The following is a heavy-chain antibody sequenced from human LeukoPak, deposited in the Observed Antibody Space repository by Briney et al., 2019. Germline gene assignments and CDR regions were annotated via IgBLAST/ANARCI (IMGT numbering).Heavy chain of an antibody. D-gene: IGHD3-22*01. V-gene: IGHV1-8*03. Sequence: ASVKVSCKASGYTFTSYDINWVRQATGQGLEWMGWMNPNSGNTGYAQKFQGRVTITRNTSISTAYMELSSLRSEDTAVYYCARLYYDSSGYYDDAFDIWGQGTMVTVS. CDR2: MNPNSGNT. J-gene: IGHJ3*02. CDR1: GYTFTSYD. CDR3: ARLYYDSSGYYDDAFDI.